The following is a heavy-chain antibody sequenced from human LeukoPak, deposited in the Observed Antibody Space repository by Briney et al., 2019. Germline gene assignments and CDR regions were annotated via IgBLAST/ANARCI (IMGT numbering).Heavy chain of an antibody. J-gene: IGHJ6*03. CDR2: IIPIFGTA. CDR1: GGTFSSYA. Sequence: GASVKVSCKDSGGTFSSYAISWVRQAPGQGLEWMGGIIPIFGTANYAQKFQGRVTITTDESTSTAYMELSSMRSEDTAVYYCARGYYYDSSGYYDYYYYYMDVWGKGTTVTVSS. CDR3: ARGYYYDSSGYYDYYYYYMDV. V-gene: IGHV1-69*05. D-gene: IGHD3-22*01.